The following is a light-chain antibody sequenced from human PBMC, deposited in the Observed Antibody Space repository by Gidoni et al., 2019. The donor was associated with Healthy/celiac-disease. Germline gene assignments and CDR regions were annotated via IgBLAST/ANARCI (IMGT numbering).Light chain of an antibody. J-gene: IGLJ2*01. V-gene: IGLV1-40*01. CDR1: SSNIGAGYD. Sequence: QSVLTQPPSVSGAPGQRVTISCTGSSSNIGAGYDVHWYQQLPGTAPKLLIYGNSNRPSGVPDRFSGSKSGTSASLAITGLQAEDEADYYCQSYDSSLVVFGGGTK. CDR2: GNS. CDR3: QSYDSSLVV.